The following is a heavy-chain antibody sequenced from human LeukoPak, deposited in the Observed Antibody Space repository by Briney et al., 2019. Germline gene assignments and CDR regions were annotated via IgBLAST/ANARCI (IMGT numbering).Heavy chain of an antibody. Sequence: PSETLSLTCTVSGGSISSYYWSWIQQPPGKGLEWIGYIYYSGSTNYNPSLKSRVTISVDTSKNQFSLKLSSVTAADTAVYYCAREQRRGIAAAAELDYWGQGTLVTVSS. J-gene: IGHJ4*02. CDR1: GGSISSYY. CDR2: IYYSGST. V-gene: IGHV4-59*01. CDR3: AREQRRGIAAAAELDY. D-gene: IGHD6-13*01.